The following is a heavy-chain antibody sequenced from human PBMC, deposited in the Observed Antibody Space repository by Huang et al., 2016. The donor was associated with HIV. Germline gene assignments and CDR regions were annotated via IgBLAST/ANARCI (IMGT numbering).Heavy chain of an antibody. V-gene: IGHV3-30-3*01. D-gene: IGHD5-18*01. Sequence: QVQLVESGGGVVQPGRSLRCYCAASGFPFTNRAMHWVRQAPGKGLDWVAVISNDGSNNYYADSVKGRLTISSDSSKSTRFLHMTSLRTEDTAVYYCARAKDTWYAYDIWGQGTMVIVSS. CDR1: GFPFTNRA. J-gene: IGHJ3*02. CDR3: ARAKDTWYAYDI. CDR2: ISNDGSNN.